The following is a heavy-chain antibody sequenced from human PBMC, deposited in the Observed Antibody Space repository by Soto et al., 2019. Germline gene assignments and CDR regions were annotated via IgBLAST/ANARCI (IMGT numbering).Heavy chain of an antibody. D-gene: IGHD6-19*01. V-gene: IGHV3-23*01. J-gene: IGHJ4*02. CDR3: AKFFVAGTRGYFDS. CDR2: ISASGDNA. Sequence: GGSLRLSCSASGFIFSSYAMSWDRQAPGKGLEWVSAISASGDNAYYADSVKGRFTISRDRSKSLYLQMKSLRAEDTAIYYCAKFFVAGTRGYFDSWGQGTLVTVSS. CDR1: GFIFSSYA.